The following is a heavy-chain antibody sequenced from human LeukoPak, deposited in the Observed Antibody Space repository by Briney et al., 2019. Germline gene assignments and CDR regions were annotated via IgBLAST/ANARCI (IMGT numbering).Heavy chain of an antibody. CDR1: GGTISSYA. Sequence: SVKVSCKASGGTISSYAISWVRQAPGQGLEWMGRIIPILGIANYAQKFQGRVMITADKSTSTAYMELSSLRSEDTAVYYCARVKVGATMQDSAFDIWGQGTMVTVSS. J-gene: IGHJ3*02. CDR3: ARVKVGATMQDSAFDI. V-gene: IGHV1-69*04. D-gene: IGHD1-26*01. CDR2: IIPILGIA.